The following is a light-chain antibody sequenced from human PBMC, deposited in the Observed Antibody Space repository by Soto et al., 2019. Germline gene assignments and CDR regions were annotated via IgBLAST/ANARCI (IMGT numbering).Light chain of an antibody. V-gene: IGKV3-15*01. Sequence: EIVMTQSPATLSVSPGERATLSCRASQSISSNLAWYQQKPGQAPSLLIYGASTRATGIPATFSGSGSGTEFTLTISSLQSEDVAVYYCQQYNNWPFTFGPGTKVDIK. CDR3: QQYNNWPFT. J-gene: IGKJ3*01. CDR1: QSISSN. CDR2: GAS.